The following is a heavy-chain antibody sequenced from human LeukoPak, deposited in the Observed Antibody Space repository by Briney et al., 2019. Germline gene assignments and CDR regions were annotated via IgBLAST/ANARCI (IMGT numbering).Heavy chain of an antibody. D-gene: IGHD3-10*01. CDR2: ISSSSSTI. CDR3: ARDVGYYGSGSYYYFDY. V-gene: IGHV3-48*01. Sequence: PGGSLRLSCAASGFTFSSYSMNWVRRAPGKGLEWVSYISSSSSTIYYADSVKGRFTISRDNAKNSLYLQMNSLRAEDTAVYYCARDVGYYGSGSYYYFDYWGQGTLVTVSS. CDR1: GFTFSSYS. J-gene: IGHJ4*02.